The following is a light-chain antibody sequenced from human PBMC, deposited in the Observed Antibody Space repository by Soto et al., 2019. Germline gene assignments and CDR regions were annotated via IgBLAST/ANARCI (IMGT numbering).Light chain of an antibody. Sequence: EIVLTQSPVTLSLSPGERATLSCRASQSVSSYLAWYQQKPGQAPRLLIYDASNRATGIPARFSGSGSGTNFSLTIISLDPEDFAVYDCQQRNNWPLTFGGGTVVEI. CDR2: DAS. CDR3: QQRNNWPLT. CDR1: QSVSSY. V-gene: IGKV3-11*01. J-gene: IGKJ4*01.